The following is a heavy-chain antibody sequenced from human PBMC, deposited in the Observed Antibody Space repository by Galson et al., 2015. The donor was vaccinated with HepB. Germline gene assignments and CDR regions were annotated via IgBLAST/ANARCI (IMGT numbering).Heavy chain of an antibody. CDR2: ISWDGGST. CDR1: GFTFDDYA. V-gene: IGHV3-43D*03. J-gene: IGHJ2*01. Sequence: SLRLSCAASGFTFDDYAMHWVRQAPGKGLEWVSLISWDGGSTYYADSVKGRFTISRDNSKNSLYLQMNSLRAEDTALYYCAKAAQGTHEPWRRVNYWYFDLWGRGTLVTVSS. CDR3: AKAAQGTHEPWRRVNYWYFDL. D-gene: IGHD1-1*01.